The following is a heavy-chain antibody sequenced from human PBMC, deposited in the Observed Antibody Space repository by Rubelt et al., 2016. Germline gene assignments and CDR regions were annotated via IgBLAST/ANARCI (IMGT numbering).Heavy chain of an antibody. CDR2: IAATGDT. V-gene: IGHV3-13*01. D-gene: IGHD3-10*01. CDR1: GFTFSRYD. CDR3: MDI. Sequence: EVQLVESGGGLGQPGGSLRLSCAASGFTFSRYDMHWVRQATGRGLEWVSAIAATGDTYYSGSVKVQMSSLRVEDTAVYYCARREGDSSWGGNYYNMDIWGQGTTVTVSS. J-gene: IGHJ6*02.